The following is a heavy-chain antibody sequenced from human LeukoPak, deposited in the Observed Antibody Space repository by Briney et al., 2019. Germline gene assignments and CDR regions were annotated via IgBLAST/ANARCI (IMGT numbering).Heavy chain of an antibody. J-gene: IGHJ4*02. D-gene: IGHD1-1*01. CDR3: AKDLSPGTYDY. V-gene: IGHV3-48*03. Sequence: GGSLRLSCAASGFTFSSYEMNWVRQAPGKGLEWVSYISSSGSTIYYADSVKGRFTISRDNAKNTLYLQMNSLRAEDTAVYYCAKDLSPGTYDYWGQGTLVTVSS. CDR1: GFTFSSYE. CDR2: ISSSGSTI.